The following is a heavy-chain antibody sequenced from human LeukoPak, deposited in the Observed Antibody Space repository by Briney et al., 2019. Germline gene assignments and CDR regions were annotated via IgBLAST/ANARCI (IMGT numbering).Heavy chain of an antibody. Sequence: SVKVSCKASGGTFSSYAISWVRRAPGQGLEWMGGIIPIFGTANYAQKFQGRVTITTDESTSTAYMELSSLRSEDTAVYYCASTLDRFGLWFDPWGQGTLVTVSS. J-gene: IGHJ5*02. CDR1: GGTFSSYA. D-gene: IGHD3-16*01. V-gene: IGHV1-69*05. CDR2: IIPIFGTA. CDR3: ASTLDRFGLWFDP.